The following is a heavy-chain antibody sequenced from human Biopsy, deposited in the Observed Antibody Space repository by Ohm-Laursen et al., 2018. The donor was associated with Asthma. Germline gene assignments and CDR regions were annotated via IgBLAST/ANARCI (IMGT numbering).Heavy chain of an antibody. V-gene: IGHV4-31*03. Sequence: TLSLTCSVSGYSISNGGYYWTWVRQRPGKGLEWIGNIYHRGNTKYNPSLKSRLSFSVDTSKNQFSLKLSSVTAADTAIYFCARDYYAFWNRSVYTYFGMDVWGRGTTVVVSS. D-gene: IGHD3-3*01. CDR2: IYHRGNT. J-gene: IGHJ6*02. CDR1: GYSISNGGYY. CDR3: ARDYYAFWNRSVYTYFGMDV.